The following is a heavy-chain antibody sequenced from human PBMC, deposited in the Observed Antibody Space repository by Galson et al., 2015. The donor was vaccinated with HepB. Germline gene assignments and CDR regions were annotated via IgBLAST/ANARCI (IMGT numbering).Heavy chain of an antibody. CDR3: ARDEGGNDSSGY. CDR1: GGTFSSYA. J-gene: IGHJ4*02. CDR2: IIPIFGIA. D-gene: IGHD3-22*01. V-gene: IGHV1-69*10. Sequence: SVKVSCKASGGTFSSYAISWVRQAPGQGLEWMGGIIPIFGIANYAQKFQGRVTITADKSTSTAYMELSSLRSEDTAVYYCARDEGGNDSSGYWGQGTLVTVSS.